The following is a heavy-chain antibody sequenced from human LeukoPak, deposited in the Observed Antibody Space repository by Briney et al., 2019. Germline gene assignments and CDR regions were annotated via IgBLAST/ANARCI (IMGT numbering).Heavy chain of an antibody. D-gene: IGHD7-27*01. CDR2: IWYDGSNK. J-gene: IGHJ3*02. Sequence: GGSLRLSCAASGFTFSSYGMHRVRQAPGKGLEWVTVIWYDGSNKYYAYSVKGRFTISRDNSKNTMYMQMNSMRAEDTAVYYCARDHYTGGSPDAFDIWGQGTMVTVSS. V-gene: IGHV3-33*08. CDR3: ARDHYTGGSPDAFDI. CDR1: GFTFSSYG.